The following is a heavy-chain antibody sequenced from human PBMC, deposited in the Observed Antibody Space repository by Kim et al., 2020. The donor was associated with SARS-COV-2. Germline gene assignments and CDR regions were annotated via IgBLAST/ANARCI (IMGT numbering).Heavy chain of an antibody. CDR2: T. CDR3: ATPGSGGFDP. Sequence: TYYNPSLRSRVTISVDTSKNQFSLKLSSVTAADTAVYYCATPGSGGFDPWGQGTLVTVSS. V-gene: IGHV4-39*01. D-gene: IGHD3-3*01. J-gene: IGHJ5*02.